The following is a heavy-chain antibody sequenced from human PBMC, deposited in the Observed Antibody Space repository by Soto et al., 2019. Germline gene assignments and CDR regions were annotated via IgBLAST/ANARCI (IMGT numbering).Heavy chain of an antibody. CDR3: ARGLSSSWGGYYYYMDV. J-gene: IGHJ6*03. CDR2: IIPILGIA. Sequence: ASVKVSCKASGGTFSSYTISWVRQAPGQGLEWMGRIIPILGIANYAQKFQGRVTITADKSTSTAYMELSSLRSEDTAVYYCARGLSSSWGGYYYYMDVWGKGTTVTVSS. CDR1: GGTFSSYT. V-gene: IGHV1-69*02. D-gene: IGHD6-13*01.